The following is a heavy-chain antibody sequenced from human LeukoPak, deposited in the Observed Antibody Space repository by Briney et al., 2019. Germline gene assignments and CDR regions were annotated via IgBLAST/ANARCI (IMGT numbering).Heavy chain of an antibody. CDR2: INSDGSDA. Sequence: GGSLRLSCAASGFTFSSYWMHWVRQAPGKGLAWVSRINSDGSDATYADSVKGRFTISRDNAKNTLDLQMSSLRAEDTAVYYCARLRRNNDNSGYYYYYDYWGQGTLVTVSS. V-gene: IGHV3-74*01. D-gene: IGHD3-22*01. J-gene: IGHJ4*02. CDR3: ARLRRNNDNSGYYYYYDY. CDR1: GFTFSSYW.